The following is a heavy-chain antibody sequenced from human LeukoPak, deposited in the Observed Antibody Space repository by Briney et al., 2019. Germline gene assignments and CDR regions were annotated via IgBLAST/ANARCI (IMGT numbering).Heavy chain of an antibody. D-gene: IGHD4-23*01. CDR3: ARDPTTVVTVPYYFDF. J-gene: IGHJ4*02. CDR2: INHRGHP. V-gene: IGHV4-34*01. Sequence: SETLSLTCAVYGGSFTGYHWNWIRQSPQRGLEWIGEINHRGHPHYNPSLESRLTISVDTSKNQFSLTLKSVTAADTAVYYCARDPTTVVTVPYYFDFGGQGTPVTVSS. CDR1: GGSFTGYH.